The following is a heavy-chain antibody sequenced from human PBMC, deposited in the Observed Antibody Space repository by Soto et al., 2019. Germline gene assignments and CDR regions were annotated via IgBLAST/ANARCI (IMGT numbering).Heavy chain of an antibody. Sequence: VQLLESGGGLVQPGGSLRLSCAASGFTFSSYAMRWVRQAPGKGLEWVSAISGSGGSTYYADSVKGRFTISRDNSKTTLYLQMNRLTAEDTAVYYCARRGSGCYYDYWGQGTLVTVSS. CDR2: ISGSGGST. CDR1: GFTFSSYA. V-gene: IGHV3-23*01. D-gene: IGHD3-22*01. J-gene: IGHJ4*02. CDR3: ARRGSGCYYDY.